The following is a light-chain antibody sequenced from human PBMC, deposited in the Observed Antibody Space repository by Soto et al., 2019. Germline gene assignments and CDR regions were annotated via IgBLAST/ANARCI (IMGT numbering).Light chain of an antibody. V-gene: IGKV2-28*01. CDR3: MQAIQAPPA. J-gene: IGKJ5*01. CDR1: QNPLSSNGYKY. CDR2: LGS. Sequence: EIVMTQSPLALPVTPGEPASISCRSSQNPLSSNGYKYLDWFLQKPGQSPQLLIYLGSYRASGVPDRFSGNGSGTDFTLKISRVEAEDVGVYYCMQAIQAPPAFGQGTRLDIK.